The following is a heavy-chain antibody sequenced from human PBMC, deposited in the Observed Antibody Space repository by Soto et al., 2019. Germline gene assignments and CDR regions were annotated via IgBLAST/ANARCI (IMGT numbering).Heavy chain of an antibody. V-gene: IGHV4-38-2*01. CDR1: GYFLSSGYY. CDR3: ARGHIVVVPTVGWFDP. CDR2: MFHSGST. Sequence: SGTLSLTRAVSGYFLSSGYYWGWIRQPPGKGLEWIGSMFHSGSTHYNPSLKSRVTISVDTSKNQFSLRLSSVTASDTAVYYCARGHIVVVPTVGWFDPWGQGTLVTVSS. J-gene: IGHJ5*02. D-gene: IGHD2-2*01.